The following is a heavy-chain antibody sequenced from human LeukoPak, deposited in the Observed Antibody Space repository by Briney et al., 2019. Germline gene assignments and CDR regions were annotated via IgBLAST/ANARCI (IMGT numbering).Heavy chain of an antibody. V-gene: IGHV3-30-3*01. CDR2: ISYDGSNK. Sequence: GGSLRLSCAASGFTFSSYAMHWVRQAPGKGLEWVAVISYDGSNKYYADSVKGRFTISRDNSKNTLYLQMNSLRAEDTAVYYCAKPSYDILTGYYTPFDYWGQGTLVTVSS. J-gene: IGHJ4*02. D-gene: IGHD3-9*01. CDR3: AKPSYDILTGYYTPFDY. CDR1: GFTFSSYA.